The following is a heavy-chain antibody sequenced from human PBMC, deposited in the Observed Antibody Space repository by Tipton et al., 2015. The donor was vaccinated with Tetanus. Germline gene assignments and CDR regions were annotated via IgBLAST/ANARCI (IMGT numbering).Heavy chain of an antibody. D-gene: IGHD2-15*01. Sequence: CAASGFIFSSYGIHWVRQAPGKRLEWVAVSWYDGTDKYYADSVKGRFTISRDNSKNTLYLQMNSLRAEDTAVYYCAREADCSGGSCFSGDFDNWGQGTQVTVSS. J-gene: IGHJ4*02. CDR1: GFIFSSYG. V-gene: IGHV3-33*01. CDR3: AREADCSGGSCFSGDFDN. CDR2: SWYDGTDK.